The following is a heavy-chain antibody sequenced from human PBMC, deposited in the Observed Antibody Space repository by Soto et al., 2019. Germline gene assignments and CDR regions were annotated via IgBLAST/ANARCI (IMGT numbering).Heavy chain of an antibody. Sequence: EVQLVESGGGLVQPGGSLRLSCAASGFTVSSYSMNWVRQAPGKGMEWVSSISSGSSTIYHADSVKGRFTISRDNAKNSLSLQMNSRRADDTAVYYCASAGGYGLGYSYGMDVWGQVTTVTVSS. CDR3: ASAGGYGLGYSYGMDV. J-gene: IGHJ6*02. D-gene: IGHD5-12*01. CDR2: ISSGSSTI. CDR1: GFTVSSYS. V-gene: IGHV3-48*01.